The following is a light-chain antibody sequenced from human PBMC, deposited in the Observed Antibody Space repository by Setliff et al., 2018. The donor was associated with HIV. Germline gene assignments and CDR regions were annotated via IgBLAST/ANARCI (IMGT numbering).Light chain of an antibody. CDR3: NSFAPSSGYV. Sequence: QSALAQPASVSASPGQSITISCTGSITDVGNYNYVSWYQHHPGKAPKLIIYEVTRRPSGVSNRFSGSKSGNTASLTISGLQAGDEGDYYCNSFAPSSGYVFGSGTKVTVL. CDR2: EVT. CDR1: ITDVGNYNY. V-gene: IGLV2-14*01. J-gene: IGLJ1*01.